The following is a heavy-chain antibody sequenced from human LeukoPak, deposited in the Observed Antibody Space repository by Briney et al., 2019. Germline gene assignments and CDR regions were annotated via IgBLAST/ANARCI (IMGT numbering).Heavy chain of an antibody. CDR1: GFTFSDYY. CDR2: ISDSGSTI. Sequence: GGSLRLSCAASGFTFSDYYMSWIRQAPGKGLEWVSYISDSGSTIYYADSVKGRFTISRDNSKNTLYLQMNSLRAEDTAVYYCAKKEGYSAPGVIDYWGQGTLVTVSS. J-gene: IGHJ4*02. D-gene: IGHD1-1*01. CDR3: AKKEGYSAPGVIDY. V-gene: IGHV3-11*01.